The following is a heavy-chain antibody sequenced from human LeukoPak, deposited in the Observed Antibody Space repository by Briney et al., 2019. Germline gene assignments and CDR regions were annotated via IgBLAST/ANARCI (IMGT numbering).Heavy chain of an antibody. V-gene: IGHV3-23*01. CDR1: GFTFSSYV. CDR3: AKEGLGAAAGTFDY. CDR2: ISGSGDST. Sequence: GGSLRLSCAASGFTFSSYVMSWVRQAPGKGLAWVSAISGSGDSTDYADSVKGRFTVSRDNSKSTLSLQMNSLRAEDTAVYYCAKEGLGAAAGTFDYWGQGTLVTVSS. D-gene: IGHD6-13*01. J-gene: IGHJ4*02.